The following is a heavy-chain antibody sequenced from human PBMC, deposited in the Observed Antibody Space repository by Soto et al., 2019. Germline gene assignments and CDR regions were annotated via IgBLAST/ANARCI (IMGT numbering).Heavy chain of an antibody. Sequence: GGSLRLSCAASGFTFSIYGMHWVRQAPGKGLEWLSVIYYDGSDKYYADSVKGRFNISRDNSKNTLYLELNSLRADDTAVYYCARDQDSYDSSEDTVFYYYSTTDVWGQGTTVTVSS. J-gene: IGHJ6*02. V-gene: IGHV3-33*01. CDR3: ARDQDSYDSSEDTVFYYYSTTDV. CDR1: GFTFSIYG. D-gene: IGHD3-22*01. CDR2: IYYDGSDK.